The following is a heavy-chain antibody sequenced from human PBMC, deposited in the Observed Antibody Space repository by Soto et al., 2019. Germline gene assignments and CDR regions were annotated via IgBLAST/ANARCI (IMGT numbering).Heavy chain of an antibody. Sequence: QVQLQESGPGLVKPSETLSLTCTVSGGSISSYYWSWIRQPPGKGLEWIGYIYYSGSTNNNPSLKSRATHKVDTSSHQTPLKPHSTTAADTAVYYWARERHAFGGVIVKDWPQGPLLTVSS. J-gene: IGHJ4*02. D-gene: IGHD3-16*02. V-gene: IGHV4-59*01. CDR1: GGSISSYY. CDR2: IYYSGST. CDR3: ARERHAFGGVIVKD.